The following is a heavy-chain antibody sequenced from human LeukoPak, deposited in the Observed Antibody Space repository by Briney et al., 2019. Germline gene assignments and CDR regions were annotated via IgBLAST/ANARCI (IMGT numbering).Heavy chain of an antibody. J-gene: IGHJ1*01. Sequence: GRSLRLSCAASGFTFSSYAMHWVRQAPGKGLEWVAVISHDGSNKCYADSVKGRFTISRDNSKNTLYLQMNSLRAEDTAVYYCARDRIRIAAAGTGYFQHWGQGTLVTVSS. CDR3: ARDRIRIAAAGTGYFQH. CDR1: GFTFSSYA. CDR2: ISHDGSNK. V-gene: IGHV3-30-3*01. D-gene: IGHD6-13*01.